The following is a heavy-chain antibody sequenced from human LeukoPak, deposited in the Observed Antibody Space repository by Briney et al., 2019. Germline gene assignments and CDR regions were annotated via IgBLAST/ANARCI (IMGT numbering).Heavy chain of an antibody. CDR3: AKELDSNFWSGRHAAFGS. CDR1: GFTFSSYA. V-gene: IGHV3-23*01. J-gene: IGHJ4*02. Sequence: GGSLRLSCAASGFTFSSYAMDWVRQAPGKGLEWVSGIVGSGAATNYADSVKGRVVISRDNSKNTLYLQMNSLRAEDTAVYYCAKELDSNFWSGRHAAFGSWGQGTLVTVSS. CDR2: IVGSGAAT. D-gene: IGHD3-3*01.